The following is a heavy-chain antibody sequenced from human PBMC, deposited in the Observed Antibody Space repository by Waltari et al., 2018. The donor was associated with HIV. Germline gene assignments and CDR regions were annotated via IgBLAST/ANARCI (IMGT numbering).Heavy chain of an antibody. CDR2: IRSNAYGGTT. J-gene: IGHJ4*02. D-gene: IGHD2-2*01. V-gene: IGHV3-49*02. Sequence: TWARQGPGKGLEWVSFIRSNAYGGTTEYAASVKGRFTISRDDSKSIVYLQMNSLKSEDTGVYYCGREALPDWGSCSSTSCHYVDWWGQGTLVTVSS. CDR3: GREALPDWGSCSSTSCHYVDW.